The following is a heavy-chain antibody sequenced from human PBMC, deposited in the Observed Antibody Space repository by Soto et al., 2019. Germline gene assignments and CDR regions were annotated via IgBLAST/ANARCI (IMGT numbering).Heavy chain of an antibody. V-gene: IGHV4-39*01. CDR1: GESISGSSYY. CDR3: ARQRTTVVTQAYFDH. D-gene: IGHD2-21*02. J-gene: IGHJ4*02. CDR2: IYYSGRT. Sequence: SETLSLTCIVSGESISGSSYYWGWIRQPPGKGLEWIGSIYYSGRTYYNPSFKSRATISIDTSKNQFSLKLSSVTATDTAVYYCARQRTTVVTQAYFDHWGQGALVTVSS.